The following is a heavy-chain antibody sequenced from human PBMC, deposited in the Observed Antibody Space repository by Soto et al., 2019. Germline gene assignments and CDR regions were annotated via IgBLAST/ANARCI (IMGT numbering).Heavy chain of an antibody. Sequence: EVQLVESGGGLVQPGRSLRLSCAASGFTFDDYAMHWVRQAPGKGLEWVSGISWNSGSIGYADSVKGRFTISRDNAKNSLYLQMNSLRAEDTALYYCAKDLIWFGELSGEAFDIWGQGTMVTVSS. CDR2: ISWNSGSI. D-gene: IGHD3-10*01. V-gene: IGHV3-9*01. CDR3: AKDLIWFGELSGEAFDI. CDR1: GFTFDDYA. J-gene: IGHJ3*02.